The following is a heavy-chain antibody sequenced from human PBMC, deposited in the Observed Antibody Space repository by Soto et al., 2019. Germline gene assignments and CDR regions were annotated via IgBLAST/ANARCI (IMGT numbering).Heavy chain of an antibody. J-gene: IGHJ5*02. V-gene: IGHV1-69*01. D-gene: IGHD3-22*01. CDR3: AGGGGGGYDSSGYLNWFDP. CDR1: GGTFSSYA. CDR2: IIPIFGTA. Sequence: QVQLVQSGAEVKKPGSSVKVSCKASGGTFSSYAISWVRQAPGQGLEWMGGIIPIFGTANYAQKFQGRVTITADESASTAYGERGSLRSEETAVYYCAGGGGGGYDSSGYLNWFDPWGQGTLVTVSS.